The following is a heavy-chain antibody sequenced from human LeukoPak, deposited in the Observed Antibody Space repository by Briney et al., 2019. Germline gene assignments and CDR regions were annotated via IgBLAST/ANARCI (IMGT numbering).Heavy chain of an antibody. CDR2: IYYSGST. D-gene: IGHD4-17*01. CDR3: ARGEDYGDNYYYYGMDV. Sequence: PSQTLSLTCTVSGGSISSGGYSWSWIRQHPGKGLEWIGHIYYSGSTYYNPSLKSRVTISVDTSKNQFSLKLSSVTAADTAVYYCARGEDYGDNYYYYGMDVWGQGTTVTVSS. CDR1: GGSISSGGYS. V-gene: IGHV4-31*03. J-gene: IGHJ6*02.